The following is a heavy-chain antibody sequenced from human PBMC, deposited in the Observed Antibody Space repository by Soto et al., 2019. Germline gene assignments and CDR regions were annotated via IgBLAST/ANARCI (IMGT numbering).Heavy chain of an antibody. J-gene: IGHJ3*02. Sequence: PGGSLRLSCAASGFTFSSYGMHWVRQAPGKGLEWVAVISYDGSNKYYADSVKGRFTISRDNSKNTLYLQMNSLRAEDTAVYYCAKSPATYCSGGSCYYRGLERGAFEIWGQGTMVTVSS. V-gene: IGHV3-30*18. D-gene: IGHD2-15*01. CDR1: GFTFSSYG. CDR2: ISYDGSNK. CDR3: AKSPATYCSGGSCYYRGLERGAFEI.